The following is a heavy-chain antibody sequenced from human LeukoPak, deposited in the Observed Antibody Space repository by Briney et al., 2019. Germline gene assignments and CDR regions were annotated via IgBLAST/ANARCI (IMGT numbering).Heavy chain of an antibody. CDR2: VSRNGGRT. Sequence: GGSLRLSCEASGFDFSSYGMHWVRQAPGRGLEYVAAVSRNGGRTYYANSVKGRFTISRDNSRNTLYLQMGSLRPEDTALYYCARDLRSGAYYYFYMDVWGNGTTVVVSS. CDR1: GFDFSSYG. CDR3: ARDLRSGAYYYFYMDV. V-gene: IGHV3-64*01. J-gene: IGHJ6*03. D-gene: IGHD3-3*01.